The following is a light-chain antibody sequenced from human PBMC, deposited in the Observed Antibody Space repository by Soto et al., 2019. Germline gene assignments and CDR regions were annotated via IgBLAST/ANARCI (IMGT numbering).Light chain of an antibody. CDR2: EDY. Sequence: QSALTQPASVSGSPGQSITISCTGTSSDVGGYNYVSWYQQHPGKAPKLIIYEDYKRPSGVSTRFSGSRFGNTASLTIFGLQAEDEADYYCCSYGNSRWVFGGGTKLTVL. V-gene: IGLV2-14*01. CDR3: CSYGNSRWV. J-gene: IGLJ3*02. CDR1: SSDVGGYNY.